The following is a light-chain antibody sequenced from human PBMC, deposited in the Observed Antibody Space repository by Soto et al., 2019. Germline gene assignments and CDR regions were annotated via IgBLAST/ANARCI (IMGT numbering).Light chain of an antibody. CDR2: DAS. CDR1: QGISSA. V-gene: IGKV1-13*02. CDR3: QQFNSYPIT. J-gene: IGKJ5*01. Sequence: IQLTQSPSSLSASVGDRVTITCRASQGISSALAWYQQKSGKAPKLLIYDASSLGSGVPSRFSGSGSGTDFTLTISSLQPEDFATYYCQQFNSYPITFGQGTRLEIK.